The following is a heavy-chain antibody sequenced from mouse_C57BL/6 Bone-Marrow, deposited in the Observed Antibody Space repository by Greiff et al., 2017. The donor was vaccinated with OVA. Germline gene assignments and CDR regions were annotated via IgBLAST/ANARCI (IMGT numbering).Heavy chain of an antibody. CDR1: GYAFSSSW. CDR3: ARGGFYYYGSSPPWFAY. V-gene: IGHV1-82*01. J-gene: IGHJ3*01. CDR2: IYPGDGDT. D-gene: IGHD1-1*01. Sequence: QVQLQQSGPELVKPGASVKISCKASGYAFSSSWMNWVKQRPGKGLEWIGRIYPGDGDTNYNGKFTGKATLTADKSSSTAYMQLSRLTSEDSAVYFCARGGFYYYGSSPPWFAYWGQGTLVTVSA.